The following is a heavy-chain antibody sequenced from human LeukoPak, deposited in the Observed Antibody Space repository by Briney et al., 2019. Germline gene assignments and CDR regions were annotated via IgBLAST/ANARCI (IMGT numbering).Heavy chain of an antibody. D-gene: IGHD3-10*01. CDR3: ARHRSYYFDY. CDR1: GGSISGSSYY. V-gene: IGHV4-39*01. Sequence: SETLSLTCNVSGGSISGSSYYWGWIRQPPGKGLEWVGSIFYGGNTSYNPSLKSRVTISVDTSKNQFSLKVDSVTAADTAVFYCARHRSYYFDYWGQGMLVAVSS. CDR2: IFYGGNT. J-gene: IGHJ4*02.